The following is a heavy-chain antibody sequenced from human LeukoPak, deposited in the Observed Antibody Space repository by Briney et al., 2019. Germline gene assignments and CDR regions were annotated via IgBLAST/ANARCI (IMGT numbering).Heavy chain of an antibody. CDR1: RFTLSSYW. CDR2: INTDGSST. Sequence: PGGSLRLSCAASRFTLSSYWMHWVRQAPGKGLVWVSRINTDGSSTNYADSVKGRFTISRDNAMNTLYLQMNNLRAEDTVVYYCASRTGVYWGQGTLVSVSS. D-gene: IGHD1-14*01. J-gene: IGHJ4*02. CDR3: ASRTGVY. V-gene: IGHV3-74*01.